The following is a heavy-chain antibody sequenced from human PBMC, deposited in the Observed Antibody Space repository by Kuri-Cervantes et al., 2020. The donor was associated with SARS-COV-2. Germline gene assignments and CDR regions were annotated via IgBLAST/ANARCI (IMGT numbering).Heavy chain of an antibody. CDR3: ARGLGTADAFDI. V-gene: IGHV3-23*01. D-gene: IGHD1-1*01. CDR1: GFTFGDYA. CDR2: ISGSGSNT. Sequence: GGSLRLSCVGSGFTFGDYAMSWVRQSPGKGLEWVSAISGSGSNTYYADSVKGRFIISRDNSKNTLYLQMDSLRADDTAVYYCARGLGTADAFDIWGQGTMVTVSS. J-gene: IGHJ3*02.